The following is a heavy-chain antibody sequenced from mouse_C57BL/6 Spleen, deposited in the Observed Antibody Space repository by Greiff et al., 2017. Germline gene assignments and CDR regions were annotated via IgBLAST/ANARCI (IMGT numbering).Heavy chain of an antibody. CDR3: ASPNYGNYGAYWYFDV. Sequence: EVKLMESVAELVRPGASVKLSCTASGFNIKNTYMHWVKQRPEQGLEWIGRIDPANGNTKYAPKFQGKATITADTSSNTAYLQLSSLTSEDTAIYYCASPNYGNYGAYWYFDVWGTGTTVTVSS. D-gene: IGHD2-1*01. J-gene: IGHJ1*03. CDR1: GFNIKNTY. V-gene: IGHV14-3*01. CDR2: IDPANGNT.